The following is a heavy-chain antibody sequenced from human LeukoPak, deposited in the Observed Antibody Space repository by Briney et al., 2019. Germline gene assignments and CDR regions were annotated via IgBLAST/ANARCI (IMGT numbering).Heavy chain of an antibody. CDR2: ISGSGGRT. D-gene: IGHD3-22*01. J-gene: IGHJ3*02. CDR1: GFTFSNNA. CDR3: DTYYYDSPRAFDI. V-gene: IGHV3-23*01. Sequence: GGSLRLSCAASGFTFSNNAMSWVRQAPGKGLEWVSVISGSGGRTYYADSVKGRFTISRDNSKNTLYLQMNSLRAEDTAVYYCDTYYYDSPRAFDIWGQGTMVTVSS.